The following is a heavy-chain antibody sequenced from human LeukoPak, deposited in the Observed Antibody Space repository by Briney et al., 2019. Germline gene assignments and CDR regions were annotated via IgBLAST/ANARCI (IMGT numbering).Heavy chain of an antibody. J-gene: IGHJ4*02. Sequence: GGSLRLSCAASGFTFSSYGMHWVRQDPGKGLEGVAVIWYDGSNKYYADSVKGRFTISRDNSKNTLYLQMNSLRAEDTAVYYCARGDYYGSRGDYWGQGTLVTVSS. CDR2: IWYDGSNK. V-gene: IGHV3-33*08. CDR1: GFTFSSYG. D-gene: IGHD3-10*01. CDR3: ARGDYYGSRGDY.